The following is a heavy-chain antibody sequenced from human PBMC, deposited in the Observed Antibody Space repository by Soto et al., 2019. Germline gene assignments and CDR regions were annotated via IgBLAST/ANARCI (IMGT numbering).Heavy chain of an antibody. Sequence: GGSLRLSCAVSGFTFDDNDMHWVRQAPEKGLEWVSGINWKSDIGYADSVKGRFTISRDNAENSLYLQMNSLRAEDTALYYCAISQDRGGRTTFIYWGQGTQVTVSS. J-gene: IGHJ4*02. CDR2: INWKSDI. CDR3: AISQDRGGRTTFIY. V-gene: IGHV3-9*01. CDR1: GFTFDDND. D-gene: IGHD3-16*01.